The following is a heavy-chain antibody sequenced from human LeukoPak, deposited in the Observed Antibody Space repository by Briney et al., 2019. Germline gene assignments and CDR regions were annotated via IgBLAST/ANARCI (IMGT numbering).Heavy chain of an antibody. CDR2: ISGSGDST. Sequence: GGSLRLSCAASGFTFTSYAMNWVRQAPGKGLEWVSGISGSGDSTYYADSVKGRFTISRDNSKNTLYLQMNSLRAEDTAVYYCARDLLVGAIPGRFDPWGQGTLVTVSS. D-gene: IGHD1-26*01. CDR1: GFTFTSYA. J-gene: IGHJ5*02. CDR3: ARDLLVGAIPGRFDP. V-gene: IGHV3-23*01.